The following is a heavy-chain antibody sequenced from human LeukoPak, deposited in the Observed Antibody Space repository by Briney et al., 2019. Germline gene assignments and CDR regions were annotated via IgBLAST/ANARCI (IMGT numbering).Heavy chain of an antibody. V-gene: IGHV1-18*01. D-gene: IGHD6-13*01. CDR2: IISYNANT. Sequence: GASVKVSCKASGYTFTSYGISWVRQAPGQGLEWMGWIISYNANTNYAQKLQGRVTMTTDTSTSTAYMELRSLRSDDTAVYYCARDKTSIAAAGTHYYYYYMDVWGKGTTVTVSS. CDR1: GYTFTSYG. J-gene: IGHJ6*03. CDR3: ARDKTSIAAAGTHYYYYYMDV.